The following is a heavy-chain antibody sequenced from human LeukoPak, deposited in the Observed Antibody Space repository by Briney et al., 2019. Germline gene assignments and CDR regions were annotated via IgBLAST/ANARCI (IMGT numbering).Heavy chain of an antibody. CDR1: GGSFSGYY. J-gene: IGHJ4*02. V-gene: IGHV4-31*11. D-gene: IGHD2-8*01. CDR3: ARGARFTKYYFDY. Sequence: SETLSLTCAVYGGSFSGYYWSWIRQHPGKGLEWIGYIYYSGSTYYNPSLKSRVTISVDTSKNQFSLKLSSVTAADTAVYYCARGARFTKYYFDYWGQGTLVTVSS. CDR2: IYYSGST.